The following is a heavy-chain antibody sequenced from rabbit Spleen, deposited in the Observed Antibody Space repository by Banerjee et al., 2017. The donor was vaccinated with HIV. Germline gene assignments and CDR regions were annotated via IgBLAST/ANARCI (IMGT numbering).Heavy chain of an antibody. J-gene: IGHJ4*01. D-gene: IGHD1-1*01. Sequence: QSLEESGGGLVKPGGTLTLTCTASGFSFSQFYYMCWVRQAPGKRPEWIACIYAGEGDRTYYANWANGRVSISKTSSTTMTLQMTNLTGADTATYFCTRDYGTGHYIDGYFNLWGPGTLVTVS. CDR3: TRDYGTGHYIDGYFNL. CDR2: IYAGEGDRT. CDR1: GFSFSQFYY. V-gene: IGHV1S40*01.